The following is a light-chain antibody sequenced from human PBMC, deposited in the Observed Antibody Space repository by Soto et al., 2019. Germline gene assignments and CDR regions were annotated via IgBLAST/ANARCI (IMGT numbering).Light chain of an antibody. CDR1: SSDVGSYNY. J-gene: IGLJ2*01. CDR3: SSYTSTNTLI. CDR2: DVS. Sequence: QSALTQPASVSGSPGQSITISCTGTSSDVGSYNYVSWYQQNPGKAPKLIIHDVSNRPSGVSNRFSGSKSRNTASLTISGLQAEDEANYYCSSYTSTNTLIFGGGTKLTVL. V-gene: IGLV2-14*01.